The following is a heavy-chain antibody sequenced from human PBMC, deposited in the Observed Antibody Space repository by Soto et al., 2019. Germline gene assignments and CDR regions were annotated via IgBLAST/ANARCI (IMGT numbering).Heavy chain of an antibody. V-gene: IGHV1-18*01. J-gene: IGHJ4*02. CDR1: GYTFSSYH. CDR2: ISAYNGNT. Sequence: QIQLVQSGAEVKKPGASVKVSCKASGYTFSSYHITWVRQAPGQGLEWMGWISAYNGNTNYAQNLQGRVTMTSDPSTSTAYMELRSLRSDDTAGYYCARDLPPVDYRGQGTLVTVSS. CDR3: ARDLPPVDY.